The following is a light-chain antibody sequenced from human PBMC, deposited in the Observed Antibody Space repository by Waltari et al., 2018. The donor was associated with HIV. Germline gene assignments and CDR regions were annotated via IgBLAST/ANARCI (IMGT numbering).Light chain of an antibody. CDR3: QQYYSTPLT. CDR1: QSVLYSSNNKNY. J-gene: IGKJ1*01. V-gene: IGKV4-1*01. CDR2: WAS. Sequence: DIVMTQSPDSLVVSLGERATIHCKSSQSVLYSSNNKNYLAWYQQKLGQPPKLLIYWASTRESGVPDRFSGSGCGTDFTLTISSLQAEDVAVYYCQQYYSTPLTFGQGTKVEIK.